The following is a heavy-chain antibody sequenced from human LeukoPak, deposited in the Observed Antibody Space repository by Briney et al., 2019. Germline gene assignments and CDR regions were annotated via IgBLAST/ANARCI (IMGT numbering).Heavy chain of an antibody. V-gene: IGHV1-2*02. CDR3: AAYYDYVWGSYPLDY. Sequence: ASVKVSCKASGYTFTGYYMHWVRQAPGQGLEWMGWINPNSGGTNYAQKFQGRVTMTRDTSISTAYMELSRLRSDDTAVYYCAAYYDYVWGSYPLDYWGQGTLATVSS. J-gene: IGHJ4*02. CDR1: GYTFTGYY. D-gene: IGHD3-16*02. CDR2: INPNSGGT.